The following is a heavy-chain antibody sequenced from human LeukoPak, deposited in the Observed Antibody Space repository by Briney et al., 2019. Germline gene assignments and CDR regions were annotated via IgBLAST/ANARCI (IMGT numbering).Heavy chain of an antibody. CDR3: ARENRDGYNPYNWFDP. Sequence: GGSLRLSCAASGFSFHSYWMSWVRQAPGKGLEWVANIKQEGSEKFYVDSVKGRFTISRDNAKNSLYLQMNSLRAEDTGIYYRARENRDGYNPYNWFDPWGQGTLVTVSS. CDR1: GFSFHSYW. J-gene: IGHJ5*02. V-gene: IGHV3-7*01. D-gene: IGHD5-12*01. CDR2: IKQEGSEK.